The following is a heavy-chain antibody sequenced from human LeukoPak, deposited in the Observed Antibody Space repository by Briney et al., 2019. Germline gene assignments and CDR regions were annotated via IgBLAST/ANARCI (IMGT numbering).Heavy chain of an antibody. D-gene: IGHD4-17*01. CDR2: INTDGSRT. Sequence: PGGSLRLSCAASGFTFSSYWMHWVRQAPGKGLVWVSRINTDGSRTDYADSVKGRFTISRDNAKNTLYLQMNSLRAEDTAVYYCARTYGDNAEYFQHWGQGTLVTVSS. CDR1: GFTFSSYW. J-gene: IGHJ1*01. V-gene: IGHV3-74*01. CDR3: ARTYGDNAEYFQH.